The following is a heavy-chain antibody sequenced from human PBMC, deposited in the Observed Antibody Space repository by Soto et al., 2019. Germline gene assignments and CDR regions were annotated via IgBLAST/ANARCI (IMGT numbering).Heavy chain of an antibody. V-gene: IGHV4-34*01. CDR3: ARGRHSGYSYYFDY. Sequence: PSETLSLTCAVYGGSFSGYYWSWIRQPPGKGLEWIGEINHSGSTNYNPSLKSRVTISVDTSKNQFSLKLSSVTAADTAVYYCARGRHSGYSYYFDYWGQGTLVTVSS. D-gene: IGHD5-12*01. J-gene: IGHJ4*02. CDR1: GGSFSGYY. CDR2: INHSGST.